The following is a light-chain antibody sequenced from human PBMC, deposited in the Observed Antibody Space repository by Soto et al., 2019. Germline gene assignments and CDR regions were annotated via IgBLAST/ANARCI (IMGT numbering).Light chain of an antibody. CDR1: SSNIGAGYD. CDR2: DNT. CDR3: QSFGSSLSAWV. J-gene: IGLJ3*02. V-gene: IGLV1-40*01. Sequence: QSALTQPPSVSQAPGQRVTISCTGSSSNIGAGYDVHWYKQLPGTAPQLLIYDNTNRPSGVPDRFSGSKSGTSASLAITGLQAEDEADYYCQSFGSSLSAWVFGGGTKVTVL.